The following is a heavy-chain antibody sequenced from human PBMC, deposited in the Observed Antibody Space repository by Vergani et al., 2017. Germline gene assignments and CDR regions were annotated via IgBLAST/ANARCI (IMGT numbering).Heavy chain of an antibody. J-gene: IGHJ2*01. D-gene: IGHD6-13*01. CDR2: ISWNSGSI. Sequence: EVQLVESGGGLVQPGRSLRLSCAASGFTFDDYAMHWVRQAPGKGLEWVSGISWNSGSIGYADSVKGRFTISRDNATNSLYLQLNSLRAEDTALYYCAKDVGIAAADWYFDLWGRGTLVTVSS. CDR3: AKDVGIAAADWYFDL. V-gene: IGHV3-9*01. CDR1: GFTFDDYA.